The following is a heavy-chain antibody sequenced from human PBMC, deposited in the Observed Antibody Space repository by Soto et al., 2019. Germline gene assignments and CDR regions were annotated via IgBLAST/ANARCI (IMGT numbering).Heavy chain of an antibody. Sequence: EXLSLTCTISGGXTTSSYRIWIRRPPGKGLEYIAYIYDTGISCYTPSSSYNPSLKSRVTMSVDTSKSQFSLKLTSVTDADTAVYYCARGEDAFFYYGLDVWGQGITVTVSS. CDR2: IYDTGISCYTPSS. J-gene: IGHJ6*02. V-gene: IGHV4-59*01. CDR3: ARGEDAFFYYGLDV. CDR1: GGXTTSSY.